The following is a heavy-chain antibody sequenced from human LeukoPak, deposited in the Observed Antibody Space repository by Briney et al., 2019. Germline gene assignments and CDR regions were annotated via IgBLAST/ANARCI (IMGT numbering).Heavy chain of an antibody. CDR3: AAGYGYGYNWFDP. D-gene: IGHD3-10*01. CDR2: IYYSGST. CDR1: GGSISSYY. J-gene: IGHJ5*02. V-gene: IGHV4-59*08. Sequence: SETLSLTCTVSGGSISSYYWSWIRQPPGKGLEWIGYIYYSGSTNYNPSLKSRVTISVDTSKNQFSLKLSSVTAADTAVYYCAAGYGYGYNWFDPWGQGTLVTVSS.